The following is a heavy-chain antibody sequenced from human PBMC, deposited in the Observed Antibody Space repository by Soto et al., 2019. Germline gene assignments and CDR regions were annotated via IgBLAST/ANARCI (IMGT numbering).Heavy chain of an antibody. CDR1: GYTFSDYY. D-gene: IGHD3-3*01. J-gene: IGHJ4*02. CDR2: MDTSGPKI. Sequence: QVQLVESGGDLVKPGGSLRLSCAASGYTFSDYYMSWIRQAPGKGLEWISYMDTSGPKIHYADSVKGRFTITRDNAKNSLYLEMNSLRDEDTAVYYCASHYDMWSGYLSPVDYWGQGTLVTVSS. CDR3: ASHYDMWSGYLSPVDY. V-gene: IGHV3-11*01.